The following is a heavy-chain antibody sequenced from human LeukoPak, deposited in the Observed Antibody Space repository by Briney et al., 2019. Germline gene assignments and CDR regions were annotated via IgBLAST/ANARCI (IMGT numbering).Heavy chain of an antibody. J-gene: IGHJ4*02. CDR2: ISGSGYST. V-gene: IGHV3-23*01. Sequence: GGSLRLSCAASGFTFSSHGVSWVRQAPGKGLEWVSRISGSGYSTYYADSVKGRFTISRENSKNTLYLQMNSLRAEDTAVYYCAKDIAYCGSSSCYQPFDYWGQGTLVTVSS. CDR1: GFTFSSHG. D-gene: IGHD2-2*01. CDR3: AKDIAYCGSSSCYQPFDY.